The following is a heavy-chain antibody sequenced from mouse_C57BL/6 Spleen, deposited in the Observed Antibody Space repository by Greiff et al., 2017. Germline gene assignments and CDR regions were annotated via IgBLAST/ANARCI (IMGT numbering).Heavy chain of an antibody. CDR3: ARMDSFAY. V-gene: IGHV1-64*01. J-gene: IGHJ2*01. CDR1: GYTFTSYW. CDR2: INPSDGDT. Sequence: VQLQQPGAELVKPGASVKLSCKASGYTFTSYWMHWVKQRPGQGLEWIGKINPSDGDTNYNEKFKVKATLTVDKASSTAYMLLSSLTAEDSAVYSCARMDSFAYWGQGTTLTVSS.